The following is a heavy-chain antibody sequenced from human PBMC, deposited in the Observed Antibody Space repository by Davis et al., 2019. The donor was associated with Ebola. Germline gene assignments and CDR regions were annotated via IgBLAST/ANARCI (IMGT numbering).Heavy chain of an antibody. D-gene: IGHD1-26*01. CDR3: AKGGSYNRNDY. J-gene: IGHJ4*02. CDR1: DFTFSSHS. V-gene: IGHV3-23*01. Sequence: PGGSLRLSCAASDFTFSSHSMSWVRQAPGKGLECVSVMSGSGGRTFHADSVKGRLTISRDNLKNTLYLQMNSLRAEDTAVYYCAKGGSYNRNDYWGQGTLVTVSS. CDR2: MSGSGGRT.